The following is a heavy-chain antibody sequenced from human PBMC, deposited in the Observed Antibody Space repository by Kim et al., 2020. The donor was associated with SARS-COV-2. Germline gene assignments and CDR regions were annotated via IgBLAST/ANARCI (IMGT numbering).Heavy chain of an antibody. CDR2: INPSNGGS. J-gene: IGHJ5*02. CDR1: GDTFIGFY. Sequence: ASVKVSCKTSGDTFIGFYIHWLRQAPGQGLEWMGRINPSNGGSSYAQKFQGRVTMSCDTSITTAYMELTGLRSDDTAVYYCARYHQFCASTNCPGNYNWLDPWRQGTAVTVSS. D-gene: IGHD2-2*01. V-gene: IGHV1-2*06. CDR3: ARYHQFCASTNCPGNYNWLDP.